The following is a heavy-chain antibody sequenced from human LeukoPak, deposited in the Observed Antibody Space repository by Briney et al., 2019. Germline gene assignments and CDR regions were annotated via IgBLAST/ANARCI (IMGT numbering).Heavy chain of an antibody. CDR3: ARGGSNTWYH. J-gene: IGHJ4*02. V-gene: IGHV3-7*01. CDR1: GFTFSNYW. D-gene: IGHD6-13*01. CDR2: IKEDGSEE. Sequence: GGSLRLSCAASGFTFSNYWMSWVRQAPGKGLEWVANIKEDGSEEYYVDSVKGRFTISRDNAKNSLYLQMNSLRAEDTAVYHCARGGSNTWYHWGQGVLVTVSA.